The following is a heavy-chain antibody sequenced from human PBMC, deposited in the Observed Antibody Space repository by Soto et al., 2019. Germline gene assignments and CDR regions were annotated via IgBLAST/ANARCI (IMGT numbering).Heavy chain of an antibody. D-gene: IGHD6-19*01. V-gene: IGHV1-69*12. CDR1: GGTFSSYA. Sequence: QVQLVQSGAEVKKPGSSVKVSCKASGGTFSSYAISWVRQAPGQGLEWMGGIIPIFGTANYAQKFQGRVTITADESTSTAYMDLSRLSSEDTAAYYCARLPVADLYRDYWGQGTLVTVSS. J-gene: IGHJ4*02. CDR3: ARLPVADLYRDY. CDR2: IIPIFGTA.